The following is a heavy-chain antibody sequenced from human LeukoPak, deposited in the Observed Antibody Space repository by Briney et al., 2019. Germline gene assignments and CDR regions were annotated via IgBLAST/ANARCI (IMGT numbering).Heavy chain of an antibody. D-gene: IGHD3/OR15-3a*01. V-gene: IGHV3-23*01. CDR3: AKGWTSIKYDS. J-gene: IGHJ4*02. CDR1: GFTFNTYA. CDR2: ISSSRGST. Sequence: GRSLRLSCAASGFTFNTYAMSWARQAPGKGVEGVSAISSSRGSTFHADSVKGRFTISRDNSKNTLSLQMNSLKAEDTSVYYCAKGWTSIKYDSWGQGTLVTVSS.